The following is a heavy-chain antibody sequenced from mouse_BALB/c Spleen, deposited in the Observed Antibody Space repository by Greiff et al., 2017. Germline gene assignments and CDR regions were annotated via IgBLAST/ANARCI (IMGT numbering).Heavy chain of an antibody. J-gene: IGHJ1*01. Sequence: EVHLVESGPGLVKPSQSLSLTCTVTGYSITSDYAWNWIRQFPGNKLEWMGYISYSGSTSYNPSLKSRISITRDTSKNQFFLQLNSVTTEDTATYYCARGGCLPQERWYFDVWGAGTTVTVSS. CDR1: GYSITSDYA. CDR3: ARGGCLPQERWYFDV. CDR2: ISYSGST. V-gene: IGHV3-2*02. D-gene: IGHD3-2*02.